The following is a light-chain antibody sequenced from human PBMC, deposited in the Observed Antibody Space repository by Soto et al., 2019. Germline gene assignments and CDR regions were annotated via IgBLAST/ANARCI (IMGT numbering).Light chain of an antibody. Sequence: DIQMTQSPSTLSASVGDRVTITCRASQSISSWLAWYQQKPGKAPKLLIYKASTLESGVPSRFSGSGSGTEFTITISSLQPDDSANYYCQQYDSYALTFGGGTKVEIK. V-gene: IGKV1-5*03. J-gene: IGKJ4*01. CDR2: KAS. CDR1: QSISSW. CDR3: QQYDSYALT.